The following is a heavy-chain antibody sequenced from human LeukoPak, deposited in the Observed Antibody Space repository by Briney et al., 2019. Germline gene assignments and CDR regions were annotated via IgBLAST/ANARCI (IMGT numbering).Heavy chain of an antibody. CDR1: GGSISSYY. CDR2: IYSSGTA. V-gene: IGHV4-59*01. Sequence: PSETLSLTCTVSGGSISSYYWSWVRQPPGKGLEWIAYIYSSGTARYNPSLMSRVTISVDTSKNQFSLKLSSVTAADTAVYYCARHGTSGTNLNWFDPWGQGTLVTVSS. CDR3: ARHGTSGTNLNWFDP. J-gene: IGHJ5*02. D-gene: IGHD1-1*01.